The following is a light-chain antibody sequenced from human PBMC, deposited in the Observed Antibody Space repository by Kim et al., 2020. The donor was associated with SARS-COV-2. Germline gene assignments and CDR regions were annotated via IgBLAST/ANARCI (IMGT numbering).Light chain of an antibody. J-gene: IGLJ3*02. CDR3: QTWGTGNWV. V-gene: IGLV4-69*01. CDR1: SGHSNYA. CDR2: LKSDGSH. Sequence: ASVKLTSTLSSGHSNYATAWHQQQPEKGPRYLMNLKSDGSHSKGDGIPDRFSGSSSGAERYLTISSLQSEDEADYYCQTWGTGNWVFGGGTKVTVL.